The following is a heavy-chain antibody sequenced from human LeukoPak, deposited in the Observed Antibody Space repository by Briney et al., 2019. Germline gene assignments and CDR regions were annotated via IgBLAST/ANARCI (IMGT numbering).Heavy chain of an antibody. J-gene: IGHJ4*02. V-gene: IGHV5-51*01. Sequence: GESLKISCKGSGYSFTSYWIGWVRQMPGKGLEWMGVIYPGNSDIRYSPSFQGQVTISVDKSITTTYLQWSSLKASDTAMYYCATAGGGSYDFDSWGQGTLVTVSS. CDR3: ATAGGGSYDFDS. D-gene: IGHD1-26*01. CDR2: IYPGNSDI. CDR1: GYSFTSYW.